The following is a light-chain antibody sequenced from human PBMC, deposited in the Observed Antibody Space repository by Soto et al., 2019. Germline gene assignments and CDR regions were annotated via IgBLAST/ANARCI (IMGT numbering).Light chain of an antibody. V-gene: IGKV3-20*01. Sequence: EIVLTQSPATLSLSPGERATLSCRASQSVSSYLAWYQQKPGQAPRLLIYDASSRATGIPDRFSGSGSGTDFTLTISRLEPEDFAVYYCQQYGSSPPSLTFGGGTKVEIK. J-gene: IGKJ4*01. CDR3: QQYGSSPPSLT. CDR2: DAS. CDR1: QSVSSY.